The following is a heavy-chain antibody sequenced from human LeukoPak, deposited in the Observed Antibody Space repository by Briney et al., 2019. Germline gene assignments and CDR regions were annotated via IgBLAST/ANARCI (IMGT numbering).Heavy chain of an antibody. J-gene: IGHJ3*02. D-gene: IGHD5-24*01. CDR2: INPGGANT. CDR1: VYTFTNYY. CDR3: ARIRDGYNDAYDI. Sequence: ASVKVSCKASVYTFTNYYIHWVRHAPGQGLEWMGLINPGGANTNYAQNFQGRVNMTRDTSTSTVYMELSSLRSEDTAIYYCARIRDGYNDAYDIWGQGTVVTVPS. V-gene: IGHV1-46*01.